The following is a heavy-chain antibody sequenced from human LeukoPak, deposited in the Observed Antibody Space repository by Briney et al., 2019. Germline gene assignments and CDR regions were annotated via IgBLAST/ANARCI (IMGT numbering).Heavy chain of an antibody. J-gene: IGHJ5*02. CDR3: ARGGNYWPQWWFDP. Sequence: PSETLSLTCGVYGVASSGNYWSWIRQSPGRGLEWIGEINHSGSTNYNPSLKSRVTMSLDASKNQFSLELNSVTPADTAVYYCARGGNYWPQWWFDPWGRGTLVSVSS. D-gene: IGHD1-26*01. CDR1: GVASSGNY. CDR2: INHSGST. V-gene: IGHV4-34*01.